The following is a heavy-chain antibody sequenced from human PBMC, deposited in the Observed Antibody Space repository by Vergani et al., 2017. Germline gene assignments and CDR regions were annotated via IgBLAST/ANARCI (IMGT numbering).Heavy chain of an antibody. CDR1: AYSISSTYY. D-gene: IGHD2-21*02. Sequence: QVQLQESGPGVVKPSETLSLTCAVSAYSISSTYYWGWIRQPPGKGLEWIGNIYYSGSTNYNPSLKSRVTISVDTSKNQFSLKLSSVTAADTAVYYCARNPYCGGDCYSDAFDIWGQGTMVTVSS. CDR2: IYYSGST. J-gene: IGHJ3*02. CDR3: ARNPYCGGDCYSDAFDI. V-gene: IGHV4-38-2*01.